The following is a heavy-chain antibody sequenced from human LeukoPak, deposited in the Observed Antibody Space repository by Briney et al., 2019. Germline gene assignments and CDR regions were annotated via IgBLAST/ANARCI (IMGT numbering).Heavy chain of an antibody. J-gene: IGHJ4*02. CDR1: GGSISSGSYY. V-gene: IGHV4-61*02. D-gene: IGHD3-22*01. CDR2: IYTSGST. Sequence: SQTLSLTCTVSGGSISSGSYYWSWIRQPAGKGLEWIGRIYTSGSTNYNPSLKSRVTIPVDTSKNQFSLKLSSVTAADTAVYYCARVKGGHYYDSSGYYGGYFDYWGQGTLVTVSS. CDR3: ARVKGGHYYDSSGYYGGYFDY.